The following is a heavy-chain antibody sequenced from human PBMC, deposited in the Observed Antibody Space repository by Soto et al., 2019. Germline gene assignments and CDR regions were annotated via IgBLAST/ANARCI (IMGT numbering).Heavy chain of an antibody. Sequence: SETLSLTCTVSGGSISSGDYYWSWVRQHPGKGLEWIGYIYYSGSTYYNPSLKSRVTISVDTSKNQFSLKLSSVTAADTAVYYCATYGSGTYKPTTFDYWGQGTLVTVSS. CDR2: IYYSGST. CDR3: ATYGSGTYKPTTFDY. J-gene: IGHJ4*02. D-gene: IGHD3-10*01. V-gene: IGHV4-31*03. CDR1: GGSISSGDYY.